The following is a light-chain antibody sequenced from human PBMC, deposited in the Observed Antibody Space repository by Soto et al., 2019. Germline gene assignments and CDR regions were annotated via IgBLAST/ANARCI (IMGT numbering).Light chain of an antibody. CDR3: ISYAGSYGLL. Sequence: QSVLTQPRSVSGSPGQSVTISCTGTSSDIGGYNYVSWYQHYPGKAPKVIICDVNKRPSGVPDRFSGSKSGNTASLIITGLQADDEADYYCISYAGSYGLLFGGGTKVTVL. CDR2: DVN. V-gene: IGLV2-11*01. J-gene: IGLJ2*01. CDR1: SSDIGGYNY.